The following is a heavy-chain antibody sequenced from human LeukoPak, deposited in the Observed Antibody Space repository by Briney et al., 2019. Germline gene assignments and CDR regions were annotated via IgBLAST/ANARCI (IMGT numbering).Heavy chain of an antibody. V-gene: IGHV3-33*01. J-gene: IGHJ6*03. CDR3: ARDPSNYYMDV. Sequence: GGSLRLSCAASGFTFSSYGMQWVRQAPGRGLEWVTVIWYDGSDKYYADSVKGRFTISRDNSKNTLYLQMNSLRAEDTAVYYCARDPSNYYMDVWGKGTTVTVSS. CDR2: IWYDGSDK. CDR1: GFTFSSYG.